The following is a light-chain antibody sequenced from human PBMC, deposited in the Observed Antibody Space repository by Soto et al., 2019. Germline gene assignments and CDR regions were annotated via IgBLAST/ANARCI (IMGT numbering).Light chain of an antibody. CDR2: EVT. Sequence: QSVLTQPASVSGSPGQSIAISCTGTSSDVGGYNLVTWYQQHPGKAPKLLIYEVTDRPSGVSDRFSGSKSGNTASLTISGLQAEDEADYYCSSFTRGGNWVFGGGTKVTVL. CDR1: SSDVGGYNL. J-gene: IGLJ3*02. CDR3: SSFTRGGNWV. V-gene: IGLV2-14*02.